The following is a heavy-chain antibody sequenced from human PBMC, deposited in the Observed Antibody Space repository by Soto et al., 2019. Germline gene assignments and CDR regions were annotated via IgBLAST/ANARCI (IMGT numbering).Heavy chain of an antibody. CDR1: GFTFNNFA. CDR2: ISGGGDAT. V-gene: IGHV3-23*01. J-gene: IGHJ4*02. D-gene: IGHD6-6*01. CDR3: AKNLHSSSGFDY. Sequence: GGSLRLSCAATGFTFNNFAMNWVLQGPGKGLEWVSGISGGGDATRYADSVKGRFTISRDNAESMVYLDMYSLIPDDTAIYYCAKNLHSSSGFDYWGQGTPITFYS.